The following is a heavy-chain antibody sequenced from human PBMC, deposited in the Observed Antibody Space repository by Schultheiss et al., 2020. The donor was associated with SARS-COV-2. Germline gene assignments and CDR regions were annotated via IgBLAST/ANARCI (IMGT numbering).Heavy chain of an antibody. CDR1: GGSISSYY. CDR2: IYYSGST. J-gene: IGHJ5*02. V-gene: IGHV4-59*12. CDR3: ARGSTIPPGWFDP. Sequence: SQTLSLTCTVSGGSISSYYWSWIRQPPGKGLEWIGYIYYSGSTNYNPSLKSRVTISVDTSKNQFSLKLSSVTAADTAVYYCARGSTIPPGWFDPWGQGTLVTVSS. D-gene: IGHD2/OR15-2a*01.